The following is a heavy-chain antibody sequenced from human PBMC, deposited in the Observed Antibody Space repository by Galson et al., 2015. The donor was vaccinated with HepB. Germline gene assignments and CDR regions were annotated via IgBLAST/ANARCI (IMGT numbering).Heavy chain of an antibody. D-gene: IGHD2-21*02. Sequence: SLRLSCAASGFTFCKAWMSWVRQAPGKGLEWVGRIQSKTDGGTIDYAAPVKGRFTISRDDSKNTVYLQMNSLKTEDTAVYYCTPFCGGDCYYLGYWGQGTLVTVSS. J-gene: IGHJ4*02. CDR1: GFTFCKAW. CDR3: TPFCGGDCYYLGY. CDR2: IQSKTDGGTI. V-gene: IGHV3-15*01.